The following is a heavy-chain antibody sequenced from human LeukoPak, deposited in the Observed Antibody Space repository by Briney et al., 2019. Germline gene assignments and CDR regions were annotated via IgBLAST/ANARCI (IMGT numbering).Heavy chain of an antibody. D-gene: IGHD5-24*01. CDR3: ARDGFKDGWNGWFDP. CDR2: INTNTGNP. J-gene: IGHJ5*02. Sequence: ASVKVSCKASGYTFTSYAMNWVRQAPGQGLEWMGWINTNTGNPTYAQGFTGRFVFSLDTSVSTAYLQISSLKAEDTAVYYCARDGFKDGWNGWFDPWGQGTLVTVSS. V-gene: IGHV7-4-1*02. CDR1: GYTFTSYA.